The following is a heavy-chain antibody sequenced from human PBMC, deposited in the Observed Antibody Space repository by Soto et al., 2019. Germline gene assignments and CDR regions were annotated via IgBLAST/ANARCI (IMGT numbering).Heavy chain of an antibody. V-gene: IGHV1-46*01. CDR3: ARALRSSSWYGGYFDY. D-gene: IGHD6-13*01. CDR1: GYTFTSYY. CDR2: INPSGGST. Sequence: ASVKVSCKASGYTFTSYYMHWVRQAPGQGLEWMGIINPSGGSTSYAQKFQGRVTMTRDTSTSTVYMELSSLRSEDTAVYYCARALRSSSWYGGYFDYWGQGTLVTVSS. J-gene: IGHJ4*02.